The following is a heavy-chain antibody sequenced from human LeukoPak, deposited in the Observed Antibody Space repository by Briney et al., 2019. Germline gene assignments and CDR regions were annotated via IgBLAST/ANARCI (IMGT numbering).Heavy chain of an antibody. CDR2: IYTSGST. V-gene: IGHV4-61*02. J-gene: IGHJ3*02. D-gene: IGHD3-3*01. CDR1: GGSISSGSCY. Sequence: TLSLTCTVSGGSISSGSCYWSWIRQPAGKGLEWIGRIYTSGSTNYNPSLKSRVTISVDTSKNQFSLKLSSVTAADTAVYYCAREYYDFWSGYYSGAFDIWGQGTMVTVSS. CDR3: AREYYDFWSGYYSGAFDI.